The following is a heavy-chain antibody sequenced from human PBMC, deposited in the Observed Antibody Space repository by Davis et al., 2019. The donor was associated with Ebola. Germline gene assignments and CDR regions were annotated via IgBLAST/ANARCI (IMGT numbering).Heavy chain of an antibody. CDR3: TRAVWSGYSRGAFDI. Sequence: PGGSLRLSCAASGFTFSSHSMNWVRQAPGKGLEWVSVIYSGGGTYYADSVKGRFTISRDNSKNTVYLQMNSLGVEDTAVYFCTRAVWSGYSRGAFDIWGQGTMVTVSS. D-gene: IGHD3-3*01. V-gene: IGHV3-53*01. CDR1: GFTFSSHS. CDR2: IYSGGGT. J-gene: IGHJ3*02.